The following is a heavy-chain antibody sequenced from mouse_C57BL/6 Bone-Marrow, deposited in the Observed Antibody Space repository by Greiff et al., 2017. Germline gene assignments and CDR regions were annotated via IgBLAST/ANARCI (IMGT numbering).Heavy chain of an antibody. CDR1: GYSFTDYN. V-gene: IGHV1-39*01. CDR3: ARGYDYDYAMDY. Sequence: EVQLQQPGPELVKPGASVKISCKASGYSFTDYNMNWVKQSHGKSLEWIGIINPNDGTTSYNQKFKGKATLTVDKSSSTAYMQLNSLTSEDSAVYCCARGYDYDYAMDYWGQGTSVTVSS. D-gene: IGHD2-4*01. J-gene: IGHJ4*01. CDR2: INPNDGTT.